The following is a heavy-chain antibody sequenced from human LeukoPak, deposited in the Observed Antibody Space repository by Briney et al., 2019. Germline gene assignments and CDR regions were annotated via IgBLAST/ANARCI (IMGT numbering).Heavy chain of an antibody. Sequence: GGSLRLSCVASGFTFNIYAMIWVRQAPGKGLEWVSGISGSGAKTYNGDYAKGRFTISRDNSRNTLYLQMNGLRAEDTAIYYCAKDPLDYWGQGTLVTVSS. CDR1: GFTFNIYA. J-gene: IGHJ4*02. CDR2: ISGSGAKT. CDR3: AKDPLDY. V-gene: IGHV3-23*01.